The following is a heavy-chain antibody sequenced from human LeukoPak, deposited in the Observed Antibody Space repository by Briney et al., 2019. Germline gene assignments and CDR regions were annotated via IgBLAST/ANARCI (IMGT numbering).Heavy chain of an antibody. CDR2: ISGSGGNT. CDR1: GFTFSSYA. J-gene: IGHJ4*02. Sequence: GGSLRPSCAASGFTFSSYAMSWVRQAPGKGLEWVSAISGSGGNTYYADSVKGRFTISRDNSKNTLYLQMNSLRAEDTAVYYCAINPSQWLAAWGQGTLVTVSS. V-gene: IGHV3-23*01. D-gene: IGHD6-19*01. CDR3: AINPSQWLAA.